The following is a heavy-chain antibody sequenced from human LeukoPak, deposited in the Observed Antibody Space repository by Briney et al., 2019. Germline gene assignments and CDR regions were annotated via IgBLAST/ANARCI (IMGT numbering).Heavy chain of an antibody. J-gene: IGHJ4*02. D-gene: IGHD5-18*01. Sequence: GGSLRLSCAASGFTVSSNYMSWVRQAPGKGLEWVSVIYSGGSTYYADSVKGRFTISRDNSKNTLYLQMNSLRAEDTAVYYCARSRGYGLPNFDYWGQGTLVTVSS. V-gene: IGHV3-66*01. CDR3: ARSRGYGLPNFDY. CDR2: IYSGGST. CDR1: GFTVSSNY.